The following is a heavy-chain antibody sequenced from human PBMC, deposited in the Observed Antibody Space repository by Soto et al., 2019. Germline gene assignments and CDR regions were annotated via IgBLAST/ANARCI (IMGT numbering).Heavy chain of an antibody. CDR3: ARAATYYDILTGRNWFDP. CDR1: GGSISSSNW. D-gene: IGHD3-9*01. J-gene: IGHJ5*02. Sequence: QVQLRESGPGLVKPSGTLSLTCAVSGGSISSSNWWSWVRQPPGKGLEWIGEIYHSGSTNYNPSLKSRVTISVDKSKNQFSLKLSSVTAADTAVYYCARAATYYDILTGRNWFDPWGQGTLVTVSS. CDR2: IYHSGST. V-gene: IGHV4-4*02.